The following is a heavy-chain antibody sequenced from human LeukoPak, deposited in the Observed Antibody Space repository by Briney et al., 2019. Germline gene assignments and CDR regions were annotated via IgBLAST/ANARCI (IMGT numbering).Heavy chain of an antibody. Sequence: PGGSLRLSCAASGISFSSHGMHWVRQAPGKGLEWVAVIWYDGSNIYYADSVKGRFTISRDNAKNSLYLQMNSLRAEDTALYYCARERQSAAPDYYFDSWGQGTLVTVSS. CDR3: ARERQSAAPDYYFDS. CDR2: IWYDGSNI. D-gene: IGHD6-13*01. J-gene: IGHJ4*02. CDR1: GISFSSHG. V-gene: IGHV3-33*01.